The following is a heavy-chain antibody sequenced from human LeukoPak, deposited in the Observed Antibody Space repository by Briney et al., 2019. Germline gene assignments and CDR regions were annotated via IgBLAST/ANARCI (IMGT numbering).Heavy chain of an antibody. V-gene: IGHV4-59*08. J-gene: IGHJ4*02. CDR3: ARNGYSYGPFDY. Sequence: RPSETLSLTCTVSGGSISSYYWSWIRQPPGKGLEWIGYIYYSGSTNYNPSLKSRVTISVDTSKNQSSLKLSSVTAADTAVYYCARNGYSYGPFDYWGQGTLVTVSS. D-gene: IGHD5-18*01. CDR2: IYYSGST. CDR1: GGSISSYY.